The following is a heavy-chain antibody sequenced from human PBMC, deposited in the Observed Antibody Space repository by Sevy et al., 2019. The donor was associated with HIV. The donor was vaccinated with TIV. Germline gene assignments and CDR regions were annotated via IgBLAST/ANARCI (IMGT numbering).Heavy chain of an antibody. D-gene: IGHD3-16*01. CDR3: ARMRNLGEPSDP. Sequence: ASGKVSCKPSGYTFTTFGINWVRQAPGQGLEWMAWINIYNGNTIYAQNLQGRVTLTRDTSTNTAYMELRSLTSDDTAVYYCARMRNLGEPSDPWGQGALVTVSS. CDR2: INIYNGNT. J-gene: IGHJ5*02. V-gene: IGHV1-18*01. CDR1: GYTFTTFG.